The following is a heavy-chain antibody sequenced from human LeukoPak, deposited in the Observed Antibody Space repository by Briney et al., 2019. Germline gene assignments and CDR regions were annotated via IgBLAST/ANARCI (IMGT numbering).Heavy chain of an antibody. D-gene: IGHD5-18*01. J-gene: IGHJ4*02. CDR2: IKKDGSEK. V-gene: IGHV3-7*01. CDR1: GFTFSSYW. CDR3: ARHLSGVTGYTYGRGIDY. Sequence: GGSLRLSCAASGFTFSSYWMSWVRQAPGKGLEWVANIKKDGSEKYYVDSVKGRFTISRDNAKTSLYLHMNSLRAEDTAVYYCARHLSGVTGYTYGRGIDYWGQGTLITVSS.